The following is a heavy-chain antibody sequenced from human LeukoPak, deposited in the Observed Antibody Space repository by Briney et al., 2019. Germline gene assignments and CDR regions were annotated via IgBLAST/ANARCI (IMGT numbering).Heavy chain of an antibody. Sequence: GGSLRLSCAASGFTFSSYGMHWVRQAPGKGLEWVAFIRYVGSNKYYADSVKGRFTISRDNSKNTLYLQMNSLRAEDTAVYYCARGPSGYHNTGGQGTLVTVSS. CDR2: IRYVGSNK. D-gene: IGHD5-12*01. CDR1: GFTFSSYG. CDR3: ARGPSGYHNT. J-gene: IGHJ4*02. V-gene: IGHV3-30*02.